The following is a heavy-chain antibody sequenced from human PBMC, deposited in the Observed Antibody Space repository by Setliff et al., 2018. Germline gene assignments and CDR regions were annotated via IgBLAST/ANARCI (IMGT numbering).Heavy chain of an antibody. CDR1: GFTFSTYR. CDR3: ARTCSGSGCYAGLES. Sequence: GGSLRLSCAASGFTFSTYRMHWVRQAPGKGLEWVAVIWDDGVKKYHADSVRGRFTISRDNSKNTLYLQMNSLRPEDTAVYYCARTCSGSGCYAGLESWGQGTPVTVSS. D-gene: IGHD2-15*01. CDR2: IWDDGVKK. J-gene: IGHJ4*02. V-gene: IGHV3-33*08.